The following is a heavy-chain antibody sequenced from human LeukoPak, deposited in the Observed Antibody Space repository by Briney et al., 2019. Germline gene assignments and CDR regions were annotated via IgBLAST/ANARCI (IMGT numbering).Heavy chain of an antibody. V-gene: IGHV1-8*01. D-gene: IGHD3-3*01. CDR1: GYTFTSCD. J-gene: IGHJ5*02. CDR3: AREQRSGYLNWFDP. CDR2: MNPNSGNT. Sequence: GASVKVSCKASGYTFTSCDINWVRQATGQGLEWMGWMNPNSGNTGYGQSFQGRITMTRDISIGTAYMELSSVTAADTAVYYCAREQRSGYLNWFDPWGQGTLVTVSS.